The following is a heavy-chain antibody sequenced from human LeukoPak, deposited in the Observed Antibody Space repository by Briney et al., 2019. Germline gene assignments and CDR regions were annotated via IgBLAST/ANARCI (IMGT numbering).Heavy chain of an antibody. D-gene: IGHD2-15*01. V-gene: IGHV3-21*01. CDR3: ARGSRAGSGGSCSDC. CDR1: GFTFSSYS. Sequence: GGSLRLSCAASGFTFSSYSMNWVRQAPGKGLEWVSSISSSSSYIYYADSAKGRFTISRDNAKNSLYLQMNSLRAEDTAVYYCARGSRAGSGGSCSDCWGQGTLVTVSS. CDR2: ISSSSSYI. J-gene: IGHJ4*02.